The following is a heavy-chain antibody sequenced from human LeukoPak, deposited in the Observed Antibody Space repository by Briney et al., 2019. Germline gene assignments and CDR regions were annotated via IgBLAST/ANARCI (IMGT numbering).Heavy chain of an antibody. CDR1: GFTFSSYA. Sequence: GGSLRLSCAASGFTFSSYAMNWVRQAPGKGLEWVSYISSSSSYTNYADSVKGRFTISRDNAKNSLYLQMNSLRAEDTAVYYCARVREGYCSGGSCYLHYFDYWGQGTLVTVSS. V-gene: IGHV3-21*05. CDR3: ARVREGYCSGGSCYLHYFDY. CDR2: ISSSSSYT. D-gene: IGHD2-15*01. J-gene: IGHJ4*02.